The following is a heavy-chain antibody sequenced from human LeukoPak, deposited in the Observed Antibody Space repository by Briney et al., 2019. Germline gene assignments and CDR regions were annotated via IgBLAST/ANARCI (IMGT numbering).Heavy chain of an antibody. CDR2: IASDGSST. Sequence: GGSLRLSCAASGFTFSSYWMNWVRRAPGKGLVWVSRIASDGSSTTYADSVKGRFSISRDNAKNTLYLQMNSLRVEDTAVYYCARGRPHGNDYWGQGTLVTVSS. CDR1: GFTFSSYW. CDR3: ARGRPHGNDY. J-gene: IGHJ4*02. D-gene: IGHD4-23*01. V-gene: IGHV3-74*01.